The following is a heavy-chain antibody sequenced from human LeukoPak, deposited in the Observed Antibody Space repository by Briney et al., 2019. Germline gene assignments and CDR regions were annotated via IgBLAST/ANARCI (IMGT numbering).Heavy chain of an antibody. Sequence: GGSLRLSRAASGFTVSSKYMSWVRQAPGEGLEWVSYINSNSRTIYYADSVKGRFTMSRDNDKNLMYLQMNSLKAEDTAVYYCARDCSGRNWARDFDYWGQGTLVTVSS. CDR1: GFTVSSKY. D-gene: IGHD2-15*01. V-gene: IGHV3-48*01. CDR2: INSNSRTI. CDR3: ARDCSGRNWARDFDY. J-gene: IGHJ4*02.